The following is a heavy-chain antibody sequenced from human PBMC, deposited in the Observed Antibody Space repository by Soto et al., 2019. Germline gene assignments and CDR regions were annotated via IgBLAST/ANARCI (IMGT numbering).Heavy chain of an antibody. V-gene: IGHV1-8*01. J-gene: IGHJ6*03. D-gene: IGHD1-20*01. CDR2: MNPNSGNT. Sequence: QVQLVQSGAEVKKPGASVKVSCKASGYTFTSYDINWVRQATGQGLEWMGWMNPNSGNTGYAQKFQGRVTMTMSTYISTDYSELSSLIYEHTAVYYCARGSRRYNLNHLMYYYYYMDVWGKVTTVTVYS. CDR3: ARGSRRYNLNHLMYYYYYMDV. CDR1: GYTFTSYD.